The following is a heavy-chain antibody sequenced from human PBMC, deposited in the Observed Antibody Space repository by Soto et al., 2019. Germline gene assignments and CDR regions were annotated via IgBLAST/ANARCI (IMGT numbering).Heavy chain of an antibody. CDR2: FDPEDGET. D-gene: IGHD3-22*01. CDR3: ARDRFQYDSSGQGDY. CDR1: GYTLTELS. J-gene: IGHJ4*02. V-gene: IGHV1-24*01. Sequence: GASVKVSCKVSGYTLTELSMHWVRQAPGKGLEWMGGFDPEDGETIYAQKFQGRVTMTEDTSANTAYMELASLRSDDTAIYYCARDRFQYDSSGQGDYWGQGTLVTVSS.